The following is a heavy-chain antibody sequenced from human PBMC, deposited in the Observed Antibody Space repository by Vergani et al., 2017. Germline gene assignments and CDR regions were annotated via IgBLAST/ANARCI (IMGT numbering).Heavy chain of an antibody. J-gene: IGHJ3*02. CDR1: GGTFSSYT. D-gene: IGHD6-6*01. V-gene: IGHV1-69*08. CDR2: IIPIFGTA. Sequence: QVQLVQSGAEVKKPGSSVKVSCKASGGTFSSYTISWVRQAPGQGLEWMGRIIPIFGTANYAQKFQGRVTITADESTSTAYMELSSLRSEDTAVYYCASTESLVLGGFYDAFDIWGQGTMVTVSS. CDR3: ASTESLVLGGFYDAFDI.